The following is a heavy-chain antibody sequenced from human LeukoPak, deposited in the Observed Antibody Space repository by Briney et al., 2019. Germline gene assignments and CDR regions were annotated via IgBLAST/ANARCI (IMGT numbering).Heavy chain of an antibody. J-gene: IGHJ3*02. CDR2: ISWNGRSI. V-gene: IGHV3-9*01. CDR3: AKAYGSGSLGDGFDI. CDR1: GFTFDDYA. D-gene: IGHD3-10*01. Sequence: GGSLRLSCAASGFTFDDYAMHWIRQAPGRGLEWVSGISWNGRSIGYADSVEGRFTISRDNAKNSLYLQMNSLRAEDTALYYCAKAYGSGSLGDGFDIWGQGTMVTVSS.